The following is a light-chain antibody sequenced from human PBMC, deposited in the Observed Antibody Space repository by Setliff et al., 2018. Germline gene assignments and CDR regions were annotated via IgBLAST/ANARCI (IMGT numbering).Light chain of an antibody. J-gene: IGLJ1*01. CDR3: SSHGGSNNWSV. Sequence: QSALTQPASVSGSPGQSIIISCTGTSSDIGAYDHVFWYRQYPGKAPQLMIYDVSNRASGVPDRFSASKSGNTASLTISGLQPEDEADYYCSSHGGSNNWSVFGTGTKVTVL. CDR1: SSDIGAYDH. V-gene: IGLV2-14*01. CDR2: DVS.